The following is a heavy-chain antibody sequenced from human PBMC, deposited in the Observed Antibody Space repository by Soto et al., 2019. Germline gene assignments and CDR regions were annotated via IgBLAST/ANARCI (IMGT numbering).Heavy chain of an antibody. CDR1: GYSFTSYW. Sequence: PGESLKISCKGSGYSFTSYWIGWVRQMPGKGLEWMGIIYPGDSDTRYSPSFQGQVTISADKSISTAYLQWSSLKASDAAMYYCARHIAIRLPGYGMDVWGQGTTVTVSS. J-gene: IGHJ6*02. CDR2: IYPGDSDT. D-gene: IGHD6-13*01. V-gene: IGHV5-51*01. CDR3: ARHIAIRLPGYGMDV.